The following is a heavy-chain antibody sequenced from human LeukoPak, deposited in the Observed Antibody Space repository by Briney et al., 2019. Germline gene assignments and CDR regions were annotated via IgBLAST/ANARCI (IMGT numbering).Heavy chain of an antibody. CDR1: GYSISSGYY. CDR3: ARVWHYYDSSGSYYFDY. J-gene: IGHJ4*02. V-gene: IGHV4-38-2*02. D-gene: IGHD3-22*01. Sequence: SETLSLTCTVSGYSISSGYYWGWIRQPPGKGLEWIGEIYHSGSTNYNPSLKSRVTISVDKSKNQFSLKLSSVTAADTAVYYCARVWHYYDSSGSYYFDYWGQGTLVTVSS. CDR2: IYHSGST.